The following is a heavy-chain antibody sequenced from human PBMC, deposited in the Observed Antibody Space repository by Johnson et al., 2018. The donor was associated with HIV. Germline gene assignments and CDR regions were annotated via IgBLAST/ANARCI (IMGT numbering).Heavy chain of an antibody. D-gene: IGHD3-10*01. V-gene: IGHV3-30*02. Sequence: HVQLVESGGGVVQPGGSLRLSCAASGFTFSSYGMHWVRQAPGKGLEWVAFIRYDGSNKYYADSVKGLFTISRDNSKNTLYLQMNSLRAEDTAVYYCARGRITMVQGVIFGAFDIWGQGTMVTVSS. CDR1: GFTFSSYG. CDR3: ARGRITMVQGVIFGAFDI. CDR2: IRYDGSNK. J-gene: IGHJ3*02.